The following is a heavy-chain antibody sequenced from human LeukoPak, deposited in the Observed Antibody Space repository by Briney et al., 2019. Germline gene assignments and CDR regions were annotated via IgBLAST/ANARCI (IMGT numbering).Heavy chain of an antibody. J-gene: IGHJ4*02. D-gene: IGHD3-16*01. CDR2: IKEDGSEK. CDR3: VRDGGGAEDY. CDR1: AFTFSSYW. V-gene: IGHV3-7*01. Sequence: GGSLRLSCAASAFTFSSYWMSWVRQAPGKGLEWVANIKEDGSEKKYVDSVKGRFTISRDNAKNSLYVQMNSLRAEDTAVYYCVRDGGGAEDYWGQGTLVTVSS.